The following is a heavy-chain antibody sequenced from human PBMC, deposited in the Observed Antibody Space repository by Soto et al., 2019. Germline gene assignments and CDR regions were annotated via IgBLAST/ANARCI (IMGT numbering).Heavy chain of an antibody. CDR1: GGSFSGYY. CDR2: INHDGIT. CDR3: GGRYCTGGSGYLP. D-gene: IGHD2-15*01. J-gene: IGHJ4*02. Sequence: QVQLQQWGAGLLKPSETLSLTCAISGGSFSGYYWSWIRQPPGKGLEWIGEINHDGITNYNPSLKSRVTISLDTSRTQFSLKPTSVTGAATAVYYWGGRYCTGGSGYLPWGQGTRVTVCS. V-gene: IGHV4-34*01.